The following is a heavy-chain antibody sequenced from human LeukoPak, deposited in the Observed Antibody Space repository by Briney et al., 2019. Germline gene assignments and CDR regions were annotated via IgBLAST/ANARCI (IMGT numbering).Heavy chain of an antibody. CDR2: INSYSSHI. CDR1: GFTFSTSA. J-gene: IGHJ4*02. V-gene: IGHV3-21*01. CDR3: ARDPERYLRTGKFDY. Sequence: TGGSLRLSCAASGFTFSTSAMNWVRQVPGKGLEWVSSINSYSSHIYYAASVRGRFTVSRDNARNSVFLQMNSLTAEDTAVYYCARDPERYLRTGKFDYWGQGTLVTVPS. D-gene: IGHD5/OR15-5a*01.